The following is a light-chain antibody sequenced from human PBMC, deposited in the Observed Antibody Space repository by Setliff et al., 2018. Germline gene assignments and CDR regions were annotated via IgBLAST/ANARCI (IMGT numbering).Light chain of an antibody. CDR1: SSDVGGYNY. J-gene: IGLJ1*01. V-gene: IGLV2-8*01. CDR2: EAT. CDR3: SAYAGSNNWGV. Sequence: QSVLTQPPSASGSPGQSVTISCTGTSSDVGGYNYVSWYQQHPGKVPKLLIYEATKRPSGVPDRFSGSKSGNTASLTVPGLQAEDEADYYCSAYAGSNNWGVFGTGTKVTVL.